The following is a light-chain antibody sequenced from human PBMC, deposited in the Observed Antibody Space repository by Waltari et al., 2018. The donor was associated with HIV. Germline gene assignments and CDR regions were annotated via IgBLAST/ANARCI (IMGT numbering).Light chain of an antibody. J-gene: IGLJ1*01. CDR2: GDE. V-gene: IGLV1-44*01. CDR3: AAWDDSLNGYV. CDR1: SSNIGSDS. Sequence: QSVLTQPHSASGTPGPRVTISCSGSSSNIGSDSVNWYQHLPGPAPTLLISGDEQRPSGVPDRFSGSKSGTSASLAISGPQSEDEAVYFCAAWDDSLNGYVFGAGTKVTVL.